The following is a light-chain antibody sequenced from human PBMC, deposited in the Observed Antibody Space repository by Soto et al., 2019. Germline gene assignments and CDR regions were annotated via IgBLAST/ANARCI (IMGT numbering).Light chain of an antibody. CDR1: SSNIGATYD. CDR2: GNS. V-gene: IGLV1-40*01. J-gene: IGLJ1*01. Sequence: SVLTQPPSVSGAPGQRVTISCTGSSSNIGATYDVQWYQQLPGTAPKLLIYGNSNRPSGVPDRFSGSKSGTSASLAITGLQADDEADYYCQSYDSSLSAHYVFXTGTKVTVL. CDR3: QSYDSSLSAHYV.